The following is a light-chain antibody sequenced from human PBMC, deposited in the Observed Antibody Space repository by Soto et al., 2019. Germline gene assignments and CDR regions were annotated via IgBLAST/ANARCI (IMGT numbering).Light chain of an antibody. V-gene: IGKV3-20*01. J-gene: IGKJ5*01. CDR1: QRLSSSS. CDR3: QQYHTSPF. CDR2: GAS. Sequence: EIVLTQSPGTLSLSPGERATLSFRASQRLSSSSLAWYQQKPGQAPRLLIFGASNRAAGIPDRFTGSGSGTDFTLIISRLEPGDFAVYYCQQYHTSPFFGQGTRREIK.